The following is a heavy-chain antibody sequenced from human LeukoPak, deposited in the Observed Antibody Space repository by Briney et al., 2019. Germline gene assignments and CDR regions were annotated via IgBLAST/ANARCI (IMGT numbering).Heavy chain of an antibody. CDR3: AREATLPAASGFDY. V-gene: IGHV4-59*12. Sequence: SETLSLTCTVSGGSISSYYWSWIRQPPGKGLEWIGYIYYSGSTNYNPSLKSRVTMSVDTSKNQFSLKLSSVTAADTAVYYCAREATLPAASGFDYWGQGTLVTVSS. CDR1: GGSISSYY. D-gene: IGHD2-2*01. CDR2: IYYSGST. J-gene: IGHJ4*02.